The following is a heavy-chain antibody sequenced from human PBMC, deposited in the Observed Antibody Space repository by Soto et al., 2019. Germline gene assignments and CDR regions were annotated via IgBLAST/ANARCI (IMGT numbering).Heavy chain of an antibody. CDR2: IIPIFGTA. D-gene: IGHD4-17*01. J-gene: IGHJ6*02. V-gene: IGHV1-69*13. CDR3: ARGATVVTLRGMDV. Sequence: GASVKVSCKASGGTFSSYAISWVRQAPGQGLEWMGGIIPIFGTANYAQKFQGRVTITADESTSTAYMELSSLRSEDTAVYYCARGATVVTLRGMDVWGQGTTVTVSS. CDR1: GGTFSSYA.